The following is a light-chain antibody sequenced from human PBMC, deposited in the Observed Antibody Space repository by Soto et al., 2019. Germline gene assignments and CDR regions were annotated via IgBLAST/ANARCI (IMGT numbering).Light chain of an antibody. V-gene: IGKV3-11*01. J-gene: IGKJ1*01. CDR1: QSIAIY. Sequence: IVLTQSAATLSFYPGEEATLSCRASQSIAIYLAWYQQKSGQSPRLLIYDTSNRAPGIPDRLSGSASGTDFTLTISSLEPEDFAVYYCQQRATWPWTFGQGTAVEIK. CDR2: DTS. CDR3: QQRATWPWT.